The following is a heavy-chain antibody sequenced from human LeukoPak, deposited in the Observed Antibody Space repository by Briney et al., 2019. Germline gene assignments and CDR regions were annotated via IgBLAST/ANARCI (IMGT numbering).Heavy chain of an antibody. J-gene: IGHJ4*02. V-gene: IGHV1-69*04. Sequence: SVKVSCKASGGTFSSYAISWVRQAPGQGLEWMGRIIPILGIANYAQKFQGRVTITADKSTSTAYMELSSLRSENTAVYYCARAVSGSLYGDFDFWGQGTLVTVSA. CDR2: IIPILGIA. CDR1: GGTFSSYA. CDR3: ARAVSGSLYGDFDF. D-gene: IGHD1-26*01.